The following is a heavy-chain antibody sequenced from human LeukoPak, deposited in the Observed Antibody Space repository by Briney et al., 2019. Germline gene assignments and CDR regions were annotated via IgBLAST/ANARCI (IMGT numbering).Heavy chain of an antibody. Sequence: GGFLRLSCAASGFTVSSNYMCWVRQAPGKGLEWVSVIYSGGSTYYADSVKGRFTISRDNSKNTLYLQMNSLRAEDTAVYYCARGGVATGELDYWGQGTLVTVSS. CDR2: IYSGGST. CDR1: GFTVSSNY. CDR3: ARGGVATGELDY. V-gene: IGHV3-53*01. D-gene: IGHD3-3*01. J-gene: IGHJ4*02.